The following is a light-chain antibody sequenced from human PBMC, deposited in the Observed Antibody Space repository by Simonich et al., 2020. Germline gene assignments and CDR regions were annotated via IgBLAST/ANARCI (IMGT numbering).Light chain of an antibody. J-gene: IGLJ2*01. V-gene: IGLV4-69*01. Sequence: QLVLTQSHSASASLGASVKLTCTLSSGHSSYAIAWHQQQPEKGPRYLMKLNSDGSHSKGDGIPDRFSGSSSGAEPYLTISSLQAEDEADYYWQTWGTGIVVFGGGTKLTVL. CDR3: QTWGTGIVV. CDR1: SGHSSYA. CDR2: LNSDGSH.